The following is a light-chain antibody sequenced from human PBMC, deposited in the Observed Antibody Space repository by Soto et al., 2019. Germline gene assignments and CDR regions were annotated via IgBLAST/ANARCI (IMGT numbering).Light chain of an antibody. J-gene: IGLJ2*01. Sequence: QAVVTQPPSSSASPGESARLTCTLPSDINVGSYNIYWYQQKSGSPPRYLLYYYSDSDKGQGSGVPSRFSGSKDASANTGILLISGLQSEDEADYYCMIWPSNAVVFGRGTKLTVL. CDR2: YYSDSDK. V-gene: IGLV5-37*01. CDR3: MIWPSNAVV. CDR1: SDINVGSYN.